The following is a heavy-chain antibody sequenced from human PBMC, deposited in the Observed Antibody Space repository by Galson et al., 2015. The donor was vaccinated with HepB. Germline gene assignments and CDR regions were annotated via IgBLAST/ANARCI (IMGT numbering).Heavy chain of an antibody. D-gene: IGHD7-27*01. CDR1: GGSFSGYY. CDR3: AGVSLGMGAFDI. J-gene: IGHJ3*02. V-gene: IGHV4-34*01. CDR2: INHSGST. Sequence: SETLSLTCAVYGGSFSGYYWSWIRQPPGKGLEWIGEINHSGSTNYNPSLKSRVTISVDTSKNQFSLKLSSVTAADTAVYYCAGVSLGMGAFDIWGQGTMVTVSS.